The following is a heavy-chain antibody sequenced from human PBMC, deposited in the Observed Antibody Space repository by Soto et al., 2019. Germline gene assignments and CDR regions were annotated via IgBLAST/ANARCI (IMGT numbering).Heavy chain of an antibody. J-gene: IGHJ6*02. CDR1: GASIGSGDYY. D-gene: IGHD1-26*01. Sequence: PSETLSLTCSVSGASIGSGDYYWSWIRQPPGKGLEWIGYIYYSGNTYYNPSLKSRVAISLDTSKNQVSLKMNSVTAADTAIYYCAKEVSGRRRFYYYGMDVWGQGTTVTVYS. CDR3: AKEVSGRRRFYYYGMDV. V-gene: IGHV4-30-4*01. CDR2: IYYSGNT.